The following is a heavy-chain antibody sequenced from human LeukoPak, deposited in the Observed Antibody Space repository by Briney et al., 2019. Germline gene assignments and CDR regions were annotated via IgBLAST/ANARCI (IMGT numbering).Heavy chain of an antibody. CDR2: ITTSGTYI. V-gene: IGHV3-21*06. J-gene: IGHJ6*02. Sequence: GGSLRLSCAASGFTFTRFNMNWVRQAPGKGLELVSSITTSGTYIYYADSVKGRFTISRDNAKNSLYLQMNSLRAEDTAVCYCARPFHYDSNGGEGMDVWGQGTTVTVSS. CDR3: ARPFHYDSNGGEGMDV. CDR1: GFTFTRFN. D-gene: IGHD3-22*01.